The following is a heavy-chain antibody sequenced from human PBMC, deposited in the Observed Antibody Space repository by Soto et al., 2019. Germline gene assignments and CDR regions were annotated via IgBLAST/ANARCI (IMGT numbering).Heavy chain of an antibody. CDR1: GFTFDNYW. V-gene: IGHV3-7*01. CDR3: SRSYYDYIWGSYPTMH. J-gene: IGHJ4*02. CDR2: IKQDGSEK. D-gene: IGHD3-16*01. Sequence: PGGSLRLSCAASGFTFDNYWMTWVRQAPGKGLEWVANIKQDGSEKYYVDSVKGRFTISRDNAKNSLYLQMNSLRAEDTAVYYCSRSYYDYIWGSYPTMHWGQGTLVTVSS.